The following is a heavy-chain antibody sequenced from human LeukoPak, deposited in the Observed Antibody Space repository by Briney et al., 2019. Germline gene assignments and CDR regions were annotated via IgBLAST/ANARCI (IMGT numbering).Heavy chain of an antibody. CDR1: GFTVSTNY. CDR3: ARDLQHSYGYFDY. J-gene: IGHJ4*02. V-gene: IGHV3-21*01. Sequence: GGSLRLSCAASGFTVSTNYMSWVRQAPGKGLEWVSSISGNSLSTFYVDSVRGRFTISRDNAKNSLYLQMNSLRAEDTAVYYCARDLQHSYGYFDYWGQGTLVTVSS. CDR2: ISGNSLST. D-gene: IGHD5-18*01.